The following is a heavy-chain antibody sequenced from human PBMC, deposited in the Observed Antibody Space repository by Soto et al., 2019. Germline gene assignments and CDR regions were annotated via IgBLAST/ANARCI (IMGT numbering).Heavy chain of an antibody. V-gene: IGHV3-23*01. CDR2: SSGTGGST. CDR3: AKDYFPLRYFKGY. Sequence: GRSLRLCCPAFGFTYTGYAMSWVRQAPGKGLEWVEASSGTGGSTYYAASVKGRFTMSRDKSKSTLHLQRNSLRAEDTAVYYCAKDYFPLRYFKGYWGQGTLVTVSS. CDR1: GFTYTGYA. D-gene: IGHD3-9*01. J-gene: IGHJ4*02.